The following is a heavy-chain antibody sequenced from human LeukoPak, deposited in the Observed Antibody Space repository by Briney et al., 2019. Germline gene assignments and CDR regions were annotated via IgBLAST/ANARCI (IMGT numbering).Heavy chain of an antibody. Sequence: ASVKVSCKASGYTFTNYGLSWVRQAPGQGLEWMGWISPYNGNTNYAQKFQGRVTMTRNTSISTAYMELSSLRSEDTAVYYCARSHSVYYYGSGSYKSGFDYWGQGTLVTVSS. CDR3: ARSHSVYYYGSGSYKSGFDY. CDR1: GYTFTNYG. D-gene: IGHD3-10*01. CDR2: ISPYNGNT. V-gene: IGHV1-18*01. J-gene: IGHJ4*02.